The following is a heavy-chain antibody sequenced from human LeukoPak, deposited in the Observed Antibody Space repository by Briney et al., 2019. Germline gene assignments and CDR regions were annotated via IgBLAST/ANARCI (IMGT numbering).Heavy chain of an antibody. J-gene: IGHJ5*02. V-gene: IGHV1-2*02. CDR2: INPNSGGT. CDR3: ARDESLWFGESNWFDP. CDR1: GYTFTGYY. Sequence: ASVNVSCKASGYTFTGYYMHWVRQAPGQGLEWMGWINPNSGGTNYAQKFQGRVTMTRDTSISTAYMELSRLRSDDTAVYYCARDESLWFGESNWFDPWGQGTLVTVSS. D-gene: IGHD3-10*01.